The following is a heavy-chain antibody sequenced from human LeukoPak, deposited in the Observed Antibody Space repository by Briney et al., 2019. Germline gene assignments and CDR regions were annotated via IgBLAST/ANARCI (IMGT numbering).Heavy chain of an antibody. V-gene: IGHV3-20*04. CDR1: GFTFDDYG. J-gene: IGHJ6*03. D-gene: IGHD1-26*01. Sequence: PGGSLRLSCAASGFTFDDYGMSWVRQAPGKGLEWVSGINWNGGSTGYADSVKGRFTISRDNAKNSLYLQMNRLRAEDTALYYCAREEDGSYQYYYYMDVWGKGTTVTVSS. CDR3: AREEDGSYQYYYYMDV. CDR2: INWNGGST.